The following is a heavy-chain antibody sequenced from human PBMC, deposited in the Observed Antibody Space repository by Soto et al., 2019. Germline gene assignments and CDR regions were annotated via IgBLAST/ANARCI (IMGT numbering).Heavy chain of an antibody. V-gene: IGHV2-5*02. CDR3: AHSVVAGLGYYFDY. J-gene: IGHJ4*02. CDR2: IYWDDDK. D-gene: IGHD6-19*01. CDR1: GFSLSSTRVA. Sequence: QITLKESGPTLVKPTQTLTLTCTFSGFSLSSTRVAVGWIRQPPGKALEWLALIYWDDDKCYSPFLKSRLTLSXXTXESQVVLTMTNMDPVDTATYYCAHSVVAGLGYYFDYWGQGTLVTVSS.